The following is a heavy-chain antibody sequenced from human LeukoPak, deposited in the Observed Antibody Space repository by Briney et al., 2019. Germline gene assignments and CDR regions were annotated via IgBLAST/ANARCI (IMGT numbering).Heavy chain of an antibody. CDR1: GFRFSNYA. CDR3: AHTDSYYFDSGMVS. J-gene: IGHJ5*02. Sequence: GGSLRLSCTASGFRFSNYAMNWVRQAPGKGLEWVSAISGGGRSTNYADSVKGRFTISRENSKNTLYLQMNSLRAEDTAVYYCAHTDSYYFDSGMVSWGQGALVTVSS. CDR2: ISGGGRST. V-gene: IGHV3-23*01. D-gene: IGHD3-22*01.